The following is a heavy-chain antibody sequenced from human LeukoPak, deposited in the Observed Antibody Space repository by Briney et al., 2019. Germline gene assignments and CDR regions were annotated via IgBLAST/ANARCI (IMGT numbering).Heavy chain of an antibody. CDR2: SSVNGGRA. Sequence: GGSLRLSCAAYAFTVYNYVMSWVRQTPGKGREWVSHSSVNGGRASYADSVKGRFTIARDTLTSCVYLRINSLRDTDTSIYYRLKDHTESYPWYMEFWGRGALVTVSS. D-gene: IGHD2-2*01. CDR1: AFTVYNYV. CDR3: LKDHTESYPWYMEF. V-gene: IGHV3-23*01. J-gene: IGHJ2*01.